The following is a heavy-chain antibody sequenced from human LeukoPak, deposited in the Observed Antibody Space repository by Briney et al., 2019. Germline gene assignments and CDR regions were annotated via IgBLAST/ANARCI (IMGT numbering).Heavy chain of an antibody. V-gene: IGHV3-30*02. CDR1: GFTFQSYG. Sequence: PGGSLRLSCLVSGFTFQSYGIHWVRQAPGKGLQWVSFIRFDGTSKIADSVKGRFTISRDNSKNTLYLQMNSLRAEDTAVYYCARLGMIQAYSTEDYWGQGTLVTVSS. CDR3: ARLGMIQAYSTEDY. D-gene: IGHD6-13*01. J-gene: IGHJ4*02. CDR2: IRFDGTSK.